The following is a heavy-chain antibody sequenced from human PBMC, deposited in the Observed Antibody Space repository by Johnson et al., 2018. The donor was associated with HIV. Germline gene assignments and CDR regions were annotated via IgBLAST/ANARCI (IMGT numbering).Heavy chain of an antibody. CDR2: ISWNSGNI. CDR3: AKVQGSYAPPLDAFDI. CDR1: GFTFDDYA. J-gene: IGHJ3*02. D-gene: IGHD1-26*01. Sequence: VQLVESGGGLVQPGRSLRLSCAASGFTFDDYAIHWVRQAPGKGLEWVSGISWNSGNIGYADSVKGRFTISRDNSKNTLYLQMNSLRAEDTAVYYCAKVQGSYAPPLDAFDIWCQGTMVTVSS. V-gene: IGHV3-9*01.